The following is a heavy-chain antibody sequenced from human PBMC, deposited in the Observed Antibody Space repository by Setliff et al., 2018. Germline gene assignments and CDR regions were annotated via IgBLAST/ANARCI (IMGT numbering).Heavy chain of an antibody. CDR3: ARLPPLHTPMALTFDY. V-gene: IGHV4-59*08. Sequence: SETLSLTCTVSGGSVRGYYWSWIRQPPGKGLEWIGYMYYSGDTNYNPSLKSRVTISVDTSKNQFSLELRSVTAADTAVYYCARLPPLHTPMALTFDYRGRGILVTVSS. J-gene: IGHJ4*02. D-gene: IGHD5-18*01. CDR1: GGSVRGYY. CDR2: MYYSGDT.